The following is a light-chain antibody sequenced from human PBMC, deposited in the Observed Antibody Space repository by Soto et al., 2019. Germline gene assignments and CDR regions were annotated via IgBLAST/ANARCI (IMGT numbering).Light chain of an antibody. J-gene: IGKJ1*01. Sequence: EFVLTQSPGTLSLSPGERATLSCRASRSVSTFLGWYQQKPGQPPRLLIYDASNRATGVPARFSGSGSETDFTLTISSLEPEDFAVYFCQQRSNWPWSFGQGTKVDIK. V-gene: IGKV3-11*01. CDR1: RSVSTF. CDR3: QQRSNWPWS. CDR2: DAS.